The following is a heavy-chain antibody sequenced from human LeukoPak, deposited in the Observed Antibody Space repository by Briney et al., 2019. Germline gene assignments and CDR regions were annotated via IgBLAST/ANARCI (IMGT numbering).Heavy chain of an antibody. CDR2: INAGNGNT. J-gene: IGHJ6*02. V-gene: IGHV1-3*01. Sequence: ASVKVSCNASGYTFTSYAMYWVRQAPGQRLEWMGWINAGNGNTKYSQKFQGRVTITRDTSASTAYMELSSLRSEDTAVYYCARVVGYCSSTSCGGRYGMDVWGQGTTVTVSS. D-gene: IGHD2-2*01. CDR1: GYTFTSYA. CDR3: ARVVGYCSSTSCGGRYGMDV.